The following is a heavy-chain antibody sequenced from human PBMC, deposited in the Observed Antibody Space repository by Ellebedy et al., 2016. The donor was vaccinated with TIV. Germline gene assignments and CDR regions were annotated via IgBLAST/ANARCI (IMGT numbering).Heavy chain of an antibody. CDR2: IHHRGST. CDR3: AGDRMYFYDSSGSYNYYGMDV. V-gene: IGHV4-38-2*02. J-gene: IGHJ6*02. Sequence: SETLSLXXNVSGYSISSGYYWGWIRQPPGKGLEWIGYIHHRGSTNDNPSLKSRVTISLDTSKNQFSLRLTSVTAADTAVYYCAGDRMYFYDSSGSYNYYGMDVWGQGTTVTVSS. CDR1: GYSISSGYY. D-gene: IGHD3-22*01.